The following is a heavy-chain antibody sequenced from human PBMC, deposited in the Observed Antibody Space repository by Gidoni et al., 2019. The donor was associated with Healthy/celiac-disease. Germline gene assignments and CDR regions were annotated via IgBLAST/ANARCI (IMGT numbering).Heavy chain of an antibody. J-gene: IGHJ4*02. CDR3: ARLRPGEVWSGYYHPYYFDY. Sequence: EVQLVQSGAEVKKPGAALKISCKGSGYSFTSYWIGWVRQMPGKGLEWMGIFYPGHADTSYRPSFQGQVTISADKSISTAYLQWSSLKASDTAMYYCARLRPGEVWSGYYHPYYFDYWGQGTLVTVSS. V-gene: IGHV5-51*01. CDR1: GYSFTSYW. CDR2: FYPGHADT. D-gene: IGHD3-3*01.